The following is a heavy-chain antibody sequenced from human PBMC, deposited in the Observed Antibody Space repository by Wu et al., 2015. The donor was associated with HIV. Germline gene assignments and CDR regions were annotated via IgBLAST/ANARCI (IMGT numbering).Heavy chain of an antibody. CDR1: GYSFTTYY. CDR2: INPSAGST. D-gene: IGHD6-19*01. J-gene: IGHJ6*02. Sequence: QVQLVQSGAEVRKPGASVKVSCKASGYSFTTYYLNWVRQAPGQGLEWMGIINPSAGSTTYAQKFQGRVTMTRDTSTTTVYMELSSLRSEDTAVYYCARGIAVAGAFGMDVVGPRAH. V-gene: IGHV1-46*01. CDR3: ARGIAVAGAFGMDV.